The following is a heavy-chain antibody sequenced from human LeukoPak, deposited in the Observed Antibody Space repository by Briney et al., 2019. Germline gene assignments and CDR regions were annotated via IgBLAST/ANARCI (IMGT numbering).Heavy chain of an antibody. D-gene: IGHD6-13*01. V-gene: IGHV4-38-2*02. J-gene: IGHJ4*02. Sequence: SETLSLTCTVAGYSISSGFYWGWIRRPPGKGREWIGEINHSGSTHYNPYLKSRVTISVDTSQKQFSLRLTSVTAADTAVYYCAGGRYLTTSGGAAAGFLDYWGQGSLVTVSS. CDR2: INHSGST. CDR3: AGGRYLTTSGGAAAGFLDY. CDR1: GYSISSGFY.